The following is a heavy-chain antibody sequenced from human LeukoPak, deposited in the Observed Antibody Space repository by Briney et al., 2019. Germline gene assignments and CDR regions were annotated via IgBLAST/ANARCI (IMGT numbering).Heavy chain of an antibody. V-gene: IGHV3-23*01. CDR1: GFTFSSYA. D-gene: IGHD3-22*01. Sequence: GGSLRLSCAASGFTFSSYAMSWVRQAPGKGLEWVSAISGTDGSTYYADSVKGRFTISRDNSKNSLYLQMNSLRAEDTAEYHCAKDLQNYYDSRGYYSPFDYWGQGALVTVSS. CDR3: AKDLQNYYDSRGYYSPFDY. J-gene: IGHJ4*02. CDR2: ISGTDGST.